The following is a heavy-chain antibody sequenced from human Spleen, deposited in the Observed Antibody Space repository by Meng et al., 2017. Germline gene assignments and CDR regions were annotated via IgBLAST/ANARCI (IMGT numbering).Heavy chain of an antibody. CDR3: ARGPTTMAHDFDY. CDR2: INHSGST. V-gene: IGHV4-34*01. D-gene: IGHD4-11*01. CDR1: GGSFSDYY. J-gene: IGHJ4*02. Sequence: QLQLWLGGQGLLNASATLSLTCVVSGGSFSDYYWSWIRQPPGKGLEWIGEINHSGSTNYNPSLESRATISVDTSQNNLSLKLSSVTAADSAVYYCARGPTTMAHDFDYWGQGTLVTVSS.